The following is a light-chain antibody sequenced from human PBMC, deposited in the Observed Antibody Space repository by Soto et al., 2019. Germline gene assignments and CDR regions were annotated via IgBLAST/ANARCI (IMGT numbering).Light chain of an antibody. Sequence: IFLTQSPGSLSLSSGDRATLSCRASQTVRSSYLAWYQQRPGQAPKLLIYGAFNRAIGIPDRFSGSESGRDYNLTISRLDPEDSAVYYCQQYGASITFGGGTNVEIK. CDR2: GAF. CDR3: QQYGASIT. J-gene: IGKJ4*01. V-gene: IGKV3-20*01. CDR1: QTVRSSY.